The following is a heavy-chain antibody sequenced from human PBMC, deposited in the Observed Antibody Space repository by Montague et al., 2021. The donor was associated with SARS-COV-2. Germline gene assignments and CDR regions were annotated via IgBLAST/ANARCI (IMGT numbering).Heavy chain of an antibody. CDR2: IYYSGST. Sequence: SETLSLTCIVSGGSVSGGSYYWSWIRQSPGKGLEWIGYIYYSGSTXYNPSLKSRVTISVDTSKNQFSLKLSSVTAADTAVYYCARDPWRITIFGVVTRYGMDVWGQGTTVTVSS. CDR3: ARDPWRITIFGVVTRYGMDV. V-gene: IGHV4-61*01. D-gene: IGHD3-3*01. CDR1: GGSVSGGSYY. J-gene: IGHJ6*02.